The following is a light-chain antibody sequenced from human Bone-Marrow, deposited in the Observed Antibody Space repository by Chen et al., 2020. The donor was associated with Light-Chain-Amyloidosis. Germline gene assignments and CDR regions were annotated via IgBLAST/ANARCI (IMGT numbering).Light chain of an antibody. CDR3: QQYGTSPLA. V-gene: IGKV3-20*01. J-gene: IGKJ4*01. Sequence: EIVLTQSPGTLSLSPGEGANLSCRASQTISSNYLTWYQQKFGQAPRLLIYGSSSRATGIPDRFTGRGSGTDFTLTINRLEPEDFAMYYCQQYGTSPLAFGGGTKVELK. CDR1: QTISSNY. CDR2: GSS.